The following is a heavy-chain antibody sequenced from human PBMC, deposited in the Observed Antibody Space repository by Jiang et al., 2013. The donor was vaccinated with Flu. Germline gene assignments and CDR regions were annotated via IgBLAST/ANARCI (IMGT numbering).Heavy chain of an antibody. CDR2: IIPIFGTT. CDR3: ARVNGGYSSGGPFDY. V-gene: IGHV1-69*01. Sequence: GAEVKKPGSSVKISCKASGGSFSSYASSWVRQAPGQGLEWMGGIIPIFGTTNYAQKFQGRVTITADESTSTAYMELSSLTFEDTAVYYCARVNGGYSSGGPFDYWGQGPGHRLL. D-gene: IGHD5-18*01. CDR1: GGSFSSYA. J-gene: IGHJ4*02.